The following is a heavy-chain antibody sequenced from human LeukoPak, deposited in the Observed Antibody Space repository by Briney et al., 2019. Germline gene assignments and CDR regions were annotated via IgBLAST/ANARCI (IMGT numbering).Heavy chain of an antibody. CDR1: GGSISSSSYY. V-gene: IGHV4-39*01. D-gene: IGHD1-26*01. Sequence: SETLSLTCTVSGGSISSSSYYWGWIRQPPGKGLEWIGSIYYSGSTYYNPSLKSRVTISVDTSKNQFSLKLSSVTAADTAVYYCARHLVGALYYFDYWGQGTLVTVSS. CDR2: IYYSGST. J-gene: IGHJ4*02. CDR3: ARHLVGALYYFDY.